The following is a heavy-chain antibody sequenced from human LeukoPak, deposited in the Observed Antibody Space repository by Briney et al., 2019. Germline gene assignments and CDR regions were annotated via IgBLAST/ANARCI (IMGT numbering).Heavy chain of an antibody. CDR3: ARLFGGYSYGGGYYFDY. D-gene: IGHD5-18*01. CDR2: IYYSGST. V-gene: IGHV4-59*04. J-gene: IGHJ4*02. Sequence: SETLSLTCTVSGGSISSYYWSWIRQPPGKGLEWIGYIYYSGSTYYNPSLKSRVTISVDTSKNQFSLKLSSVTAADTAVYYCARLFGGYSYGGGYYFDYWGQGTLVTVSS. CDR1: GGSISSYY.